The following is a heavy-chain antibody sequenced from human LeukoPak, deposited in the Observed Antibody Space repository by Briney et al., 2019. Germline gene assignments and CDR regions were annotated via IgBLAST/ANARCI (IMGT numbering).Heavy chain of an antibody. V-gene: IGHV3-30*18. CDR3: AKDLYDNDWYNYFDP. CDR1: GLTLSPCG. J-gene: IGHJ5*02. Sequence: GGSLRLSCAAPGLTLSPCGMHWVRQAPGKGWEWLAMISHDGNSKQYADFAKGRFTISRDNSKNTLYLEMNSLRTEDTAVYHCAKDLYDNDWYNYFDPWGQGALVTVSS. CDR2: ISHDGNSK. D-gene: IGHD5-24*01.